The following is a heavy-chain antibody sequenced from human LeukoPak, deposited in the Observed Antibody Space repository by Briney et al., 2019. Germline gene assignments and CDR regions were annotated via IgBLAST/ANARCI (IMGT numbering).Heavy chain of an antibody. CDR3: ARNPSGDSIGDY. CDR2: ISGSGDST. V-gene: IGHV3-23*01. D-gene: IGHD3-22*01. Sequence: GGSLRLSCAASGFTFSNYAMSWGREAPGEGLGWVSDISGSGDSTNYADSVKGRFTISRDNSKNTLYLQMNSLRAEDTAVYYCARNPSGDSIGDYWGQGTLVTVSS. CDR1: GFTFSNYA. J-gene: IGHJ4*02.